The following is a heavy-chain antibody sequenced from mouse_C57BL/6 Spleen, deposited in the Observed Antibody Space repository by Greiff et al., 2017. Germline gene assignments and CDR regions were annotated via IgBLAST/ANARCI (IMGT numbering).Heavy chain of an antibody. CDR2: IDPETGGT. Sequence: VQLQQSGAELVRPGASVTLSCKASGYTFTDYEMHWVKQTPVHGLEWIGAIDPETGGTAYNQKFKGKAILTADKSSSTAYMELRSLTSEDSAVYYCTRPSITTVGATDYWGQGTTLTVSS. CDR3: TRPSITTVGATDY. CDR1: GYTFTDYE. V-gene: IGHV1-15*01. D-gene: IGHD1-1*01. J-gene: IGHJ2*01.